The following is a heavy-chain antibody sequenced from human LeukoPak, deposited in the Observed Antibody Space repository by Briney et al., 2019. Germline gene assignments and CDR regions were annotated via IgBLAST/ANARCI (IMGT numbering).Heavy chain of an antibody. CDR1: GFTFNSYA. CDR3: AKDLRVIVVTYYMDV. CDR2: ISGNGGST. Sequence: GGSLRLSCAASGFTFNSYAMTWVRQAPGKGLEWVSSISGNGGSTYYTVSVKGRFTISRDNSKNTLYLQMNSLRAEDTAAYYCAKDLRVIVVTYYMDVWGRGTTVTVSS. J-gene: IGHJ6*03. D-gene: IGHD2-2*01. V-gene: IGHV3-23*01.